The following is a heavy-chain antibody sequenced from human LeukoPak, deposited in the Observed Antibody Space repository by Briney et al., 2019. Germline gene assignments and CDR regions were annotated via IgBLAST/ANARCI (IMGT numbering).Heavy chain of an antibody. Sequence: ASVKVSCKASGYTFTKYGITWVRQASGQGLEWMGGIIPIFGTANYAQKFQGRVTITTDESTSTAYMELSSLRSEDTAVYYCASLPEGVPAAGDYWGQGTLVTVSS. CDR2: IIPIFGTA. CDR3: ASLPEGVPAAGDY. CDR1: GYTFTKYG. D-gene: IGHD2-2*01. J-gene: IGHJ4*02. V-gene: IGHV1-69*05.